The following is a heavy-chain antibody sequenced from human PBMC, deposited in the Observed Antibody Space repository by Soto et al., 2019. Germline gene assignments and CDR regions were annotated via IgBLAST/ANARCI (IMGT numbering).Heavy chain of an antibody. CDR3: AKCSPGYCSGLRAYYFVY. D-gene: IGHD6-19*01. J-gene: IGHJ4*02. V-gene: IGHV3-23*01. Sequence: PGGSLRLSCAASGFTFSSYAMSWVRQAPGKGLEWVSAISGSGGSTYYADSVKGRFTISRDNSNNTLYLQMNSLRAEGTAVYYCAKCSPGYCSGLRAYYFVYWGQGALVTISS. CDR2: ISGSGGST. CDR1: GFTFSSYA.